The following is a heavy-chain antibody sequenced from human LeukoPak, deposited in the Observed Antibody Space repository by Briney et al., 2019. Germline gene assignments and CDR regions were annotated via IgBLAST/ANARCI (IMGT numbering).Heavy chain of an antibody. Sequence: GGSLRLSCAASGFTFSSYGMHWVRQAPGKGLEWVAVISYDGSNKYYADSVKGRFTISRDNSKNTLYLQMNSLRAEDTAVYYCASGGYSYRQNWFDPWGQGTLVTVSS. CDR3: ASGGYSYRQNWFDP. CDR1: GFTFSSYG. CDR2: ISYDGSNK. D-gene: IGHD5-18*01. V-gene: IGHV3-30*03. J-gene: IGHJ5*02.